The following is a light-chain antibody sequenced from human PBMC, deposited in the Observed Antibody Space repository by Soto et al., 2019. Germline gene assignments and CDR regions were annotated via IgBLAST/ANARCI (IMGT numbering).Light chain of an antibody. CDR1: QTINNY. J-gene: IGKJ1*01. Sequence: DIQMTQSPSSLSASVGDRVTITCRASQTINNYLNWYQQKPGKAPKLLIYGASSLQSGVPSRFSGSGSGTEFTLTISSLQPDDFATYYCQHYNSYSEAFGQGTKVELK. CDR2: GAS. CDR3: QHYNSYSEA. V-gene: IGKV1-5*01.